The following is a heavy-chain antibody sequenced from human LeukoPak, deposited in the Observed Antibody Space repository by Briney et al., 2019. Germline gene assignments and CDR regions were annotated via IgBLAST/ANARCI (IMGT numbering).Heavy chain of an antibody. Sequence: ASVKVSCKASGYTFTSYGISWVRQAPGQGLEWMGWISAYNGNTNYAQKLQGRVTMTTDTSTSTAYMELRSLRSDDTAVYHCARDSEDIVVVVAATITWDYWGQGTLVTVSS. CDR3: ARDSEDIVVVVAATITWDY. D-gene: IGHD2-15*01. J-gene: IGHJ4*02. CDR1: GYTFTSYG. CDR2: ISAYNGNT. V-gene: IGHV1-18*01.